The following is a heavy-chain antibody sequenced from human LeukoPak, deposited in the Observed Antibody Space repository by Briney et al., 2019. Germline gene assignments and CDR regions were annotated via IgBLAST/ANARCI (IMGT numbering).Heavy chain of an antibody. Sequence: SETLSLTCTVSGGSISSSSYYWGWIRQPPGKGLEWIGSIYYSGSTYYNPSLKSRVTISVDTSKNQFSLKLSSVTAADAAVYYCAREDCSSTSCFGDYWGQGTLVTVSS. CDR3: AREDCSSTSCFGDY. D-gene: IGHD2-2*01. CDR1: GGSISSSSYY. J-gene: IGHJ4*02. V-gene: IGHV4-39*01. CDR2: IYYSGST.